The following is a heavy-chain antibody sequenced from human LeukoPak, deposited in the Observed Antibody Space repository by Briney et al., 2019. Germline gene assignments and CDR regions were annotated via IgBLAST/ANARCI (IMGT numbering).Heavy chain of an antibody. Sequence: ASVKVSCKASGYTFTNFYLHWVRQAPGQGLEWMGIINPTTGSSTYAQKLLGRVTMTRDMSTSTVYMELSSLRSEDTAVYFCARDLNPQSIGMRAFDIWGQGTMVTASS. CDR3: ARDLNPQSIGMRAFDI. D-gene: IGHD1-14*01. V-gene: IGHV1-46*01. J-gene: IGHJ3*02. CDR1: GYTFTNFY. CDR2: INPTTGSS.